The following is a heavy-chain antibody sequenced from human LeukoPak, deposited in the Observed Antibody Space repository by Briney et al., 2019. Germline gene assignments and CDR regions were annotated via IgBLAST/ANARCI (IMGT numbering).Heavy chain of an antibody. V-gene: IGHV3-7*01. Sequence: GGSLRLSCAASGFTFSSYWMSWVRQAPGKGLEWVANIKQDGSEKNYVDSVKGRFTISRDNAKNSLYLQMNSLRAEDTAVYYCARLEGRVGAILYYYYYMDVWGKGTTVTVSS. CDR3: ARLEGRVGAILYYYYYMDV. CDR1: GFTFSSYW. D-gene: IGHD1-26*01. CDR2: IKQDGSEK. J-gene: IGHJ6*03.